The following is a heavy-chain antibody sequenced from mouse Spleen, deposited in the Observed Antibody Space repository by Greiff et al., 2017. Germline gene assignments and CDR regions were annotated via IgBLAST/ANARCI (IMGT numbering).Heavy chain of an antibody. J-gene: IGHJ3*01. CDR3: ARQDYGSSPFAY. D-gene: IGHD1-1*01. Sequence: VQLQQSGAELVRPGTSVKVSCKASGYAFTNYLIEWVKQRPGQGLEWIGVINPGSGGTNYNEKFKGKATLTADKSSSTAYMQLSSLTSEDSAVYFCARQDYGSSPFAYWGQGTLVTVSA. CDR2: INPGSGGT. CDR1: GYAFTNYL. V-gene: IGHV1-54*01.